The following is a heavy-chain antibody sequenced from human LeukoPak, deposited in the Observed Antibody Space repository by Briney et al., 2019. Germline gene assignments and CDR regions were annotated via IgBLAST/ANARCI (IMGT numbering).Heavy chain of an antibody. D-gene: IGHD6-13*01. Sequence: GGSLRLSCAASGFTFSTYAMNWLRKAPGKGLEWVSVISGSGGSTYYADSVKGRFTISRDNSKNTLYLQMNSLRVEDTAVYYCAKAPRAAAGTYNGMDVWGQGTTVTVSS. CDR2: ISGSGGST. CDR1: GFTFSTYA. V-gene: IGHV3-23*01. CDR3: AKAPRAAAGTYNGMDV. J-gene: IGHJ6*02.